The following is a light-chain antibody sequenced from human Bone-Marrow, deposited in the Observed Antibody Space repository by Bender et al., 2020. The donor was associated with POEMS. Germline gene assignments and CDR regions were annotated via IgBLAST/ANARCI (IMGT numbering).Light chain of an antibody. J-gene: IGLJ3*02. CDR3: AVWDDSLNGWV. CDR1: SSDVGGSKF. Sequence: QSALTQPRLVSGSPGQSVTISCTGSSSDVGGSKFVSWHQQHPGKAPKVILYDVSKRTSGVPDRFSGSKSGNTASLTISGLQAEDEATYYCAVWDDSLNGWVFGGGTKLTVL. V-gene: IGLV2-11*01. CDR2: DVS.